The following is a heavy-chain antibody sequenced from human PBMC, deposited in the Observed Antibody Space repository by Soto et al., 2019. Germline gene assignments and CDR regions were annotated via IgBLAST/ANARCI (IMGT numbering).Heavy chain of an antibody. CDR3: ARDVSPGYTYYYDSSGYYSGRVSNWFDP. V-gene: IGHV3-48*02. Sequence: GGSLRLSCAASGFTFSSYSMNWVRQAPGKGLEWVSYISSSSSTIYYADSVKGRFTISRDNAKNSLYLQMNSLRDEDTAVYYCARDVSPGYTYYYDSSGYYSGRVSNWFDPWGQGTLVTVSS. CDR1: GFTFSSYS. CDR2: ISSSSSTI. D-gene: IGHD3-22*01. J-gene: IGHJ5*02.